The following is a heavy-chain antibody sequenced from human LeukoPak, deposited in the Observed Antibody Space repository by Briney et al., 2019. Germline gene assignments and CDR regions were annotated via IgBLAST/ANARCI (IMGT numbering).Heavy chain of an antibody. V-gene: IGHV3-23*01. CDR3: AKDQPARYYYDSNGDPYYFDY. CDR1: GFTFSNYV. D-gene: IGHD3-22*01. J-gene: IGHJ4*02. Sequence: PGGSLRLSCAASGFTFSNYVMSWVRQTPGTGLEWVAGISGSGGSTFYADSVKGRFTISRDNSRDTLYLQMNSLRAEDTAVYYCAKDQPARYYYDSNGDPYYFDYWGQGTLVTVAS. CDR2: ISGSGGST.